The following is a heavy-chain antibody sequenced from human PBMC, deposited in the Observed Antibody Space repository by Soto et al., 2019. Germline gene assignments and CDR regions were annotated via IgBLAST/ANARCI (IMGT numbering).Heavy chain of an antibody. Sequence: ASVKVSCKASGFRFNNYVIHWVRQAPGQRLEWMGWIHAGNGATEYSQNFQDRVTITRDTSANTGYMDLSRLTSEDTALYYCAGRVTEYSYDRLDVWGQGSTVTIAS. V-gene: IGHV1-3*01. J-gene: IGHJ6*02. CDR1: GFRFNNYV. CDR3: AGRVTEYSYDRLDV. CDR2: IHAGNGAT. D-gene: IGHD5-18*01.